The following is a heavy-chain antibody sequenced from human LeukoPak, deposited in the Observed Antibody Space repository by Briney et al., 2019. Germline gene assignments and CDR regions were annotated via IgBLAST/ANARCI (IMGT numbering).Heavy chain of an antibody. CDR2: INPNSGGT. Sequence: ASVKVSCKASGYTFTGYYMHWVRQAPGQGHEWMGWINPNSGGTNYAQKFQGRVTMTRNTSISTAYMELSRLRSDDTAVYYCARSIANYYYDSDWGQGTLVTVSS. D-gene: IGHD3-22*01. V-gene: IGHV1-2*02. CDR1: GYTFTGYY. CDR3: ARSIANYYYDSD. J-gene: IGHJ4*02.